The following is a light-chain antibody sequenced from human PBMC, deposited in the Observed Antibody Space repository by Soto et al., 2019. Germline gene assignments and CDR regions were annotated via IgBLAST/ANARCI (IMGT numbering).Light chain of an antibody. V-gene: IGLV4-69*01. CDR1: SGHSNYA. CDR2: LNRDGSH. J-gene: IGLJ2*01. Sequence: QSVLTQSPSASASLGDSVKLTCTLSSGHSNYAIAWHQQQPEKGPRYLMKLNRDGSHSKGDGIPNRFSGSSSGAERYLTISSLQAEDEADYYCQSWGTGIVIFGGGTKLTVL. CDR3: QSWGTGIVI.